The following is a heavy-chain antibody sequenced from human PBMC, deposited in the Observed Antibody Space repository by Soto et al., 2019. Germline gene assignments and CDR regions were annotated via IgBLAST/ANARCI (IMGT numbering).Heavy chain of an antibody. Sequence: QVQLVESGGGVVQPGRSLRLSCAASGFTFTSYGFHWVRQVPGKGLEWVTFISDDGSRYFYTDSVKGRFTISRDTSKNSLYLKMNSLRAEDTAVYYCARVRGYSYARGGDAFDFWGQGTMVTVSS. CDR3: ARVRGYSYARGGDAFDF. D-gene: IGHD5-18*01. V-gene: IGHV3-30-3*01. CDR2: ISDDGSRY. CDR1: GFTFTSYG. J-gene: IGHJ3*01.